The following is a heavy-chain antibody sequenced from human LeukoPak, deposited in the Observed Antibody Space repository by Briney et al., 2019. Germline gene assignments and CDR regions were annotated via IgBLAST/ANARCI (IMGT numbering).Heavy chain of an antibody. J-gene: IGHJ3*02. D-gene: IGHD1-14*01. V-gene: IGHV3-53*01. CDR3: VRKNRDFNAAFDI. CDR1: GFTVSNNY. CDR2: SYSDSNT. Sequence: PGGSLRLSCPASGFTVSNNYMSWVRQAPGKGLEWVSISYSDSNTNYADSVKGRFTISRDTSQNTLSLQMNSLRAEDTAVYYCVRKNRDFNAAFDIWGQGTVVTVSS.